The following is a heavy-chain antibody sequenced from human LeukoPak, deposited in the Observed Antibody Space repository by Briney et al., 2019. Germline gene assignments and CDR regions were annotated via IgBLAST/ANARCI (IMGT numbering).Heavy chain of an antibody. CDR1: GYTLTELP. J-gene: IGHJ3*02. Sequence: GASVKVSCKVSGYTLTELPMHWVRQAPGKGLEWMGGFDPGDGETIYAQKFQGRVTMTEDTSTDTAYMELSSLRSEDTAVYYCATELGTVPLDAFDIWGQGTMVTVSS. D-gene: IGHD4-17*01. V-gene: IGHV1-24*01. CDR3: ATELGTVPLDAFDI. CDR2: FDPGDGET.